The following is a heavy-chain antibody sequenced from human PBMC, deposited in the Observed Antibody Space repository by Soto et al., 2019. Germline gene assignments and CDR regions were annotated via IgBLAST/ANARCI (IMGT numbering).Heavy chain of an antibody. CDR3: ARDPYSSSWYPGPNYYYSYGMDV. CDR2: ISAYNGNT. Sequence: QVQLVQSGAEVKKPGASVKVSCKASGYTFTSYGISWVRQAPGQGLEWMGWISAYNGNTNYAQKLQGRVTMTTDTSPSTADMELRSLRSDDTAVYYCARDPYSSSWYPGPNYYYSYGMDVWGQGTTVTVSS. D-gene: IGHD6-13*01. J-gene: IGHJ6*02. CDR1: GYTFTSYG. V-gene: IGHV1-18*01.